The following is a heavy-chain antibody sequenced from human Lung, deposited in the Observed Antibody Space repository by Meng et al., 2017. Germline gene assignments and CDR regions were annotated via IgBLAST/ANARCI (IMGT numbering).Heavy chain of an antibody. J-gene: IGHJ4*02. Sequence: QVPLVEFGGGVVQPGRSLRLSCAASGFTFSSYGMHWVRQAPGKGLEWVAVISYDGSNKYYADSVKGRFTISRDNSKNTLYLQMNSLRAEDTAVYYCAKDLSKQQQLGELDYWGQGTLVTVSS. CDR3: AKDLSKQQQLGELDY. CDR1: GFTFSSYG. D-gene: IGHD6-13*01. V-gene: IGHV3-30*18. CDR2: ISYDGSNK.